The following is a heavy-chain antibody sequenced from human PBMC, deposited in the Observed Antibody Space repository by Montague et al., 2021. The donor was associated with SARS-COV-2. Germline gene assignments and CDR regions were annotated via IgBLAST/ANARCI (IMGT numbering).Heavy chain of an antibody. J-gene: IGHJ6*02. Sequence: PALEKPTQTPTLTCTFSGFSLSTSGMCVSWIRQPPGKALEWLARIDWDDGKYYSTSLKTRLTISKDTSKNQVVLTMTNMDPVDTATYYCARTAGTDYTGYYYYAMDVWGQGTTVTVSS. CDR3: ARTAGTDYTGYYYYAMDV. CDR1: GFSLSTSGMC. D-gene: IGHD3-10*01. V-gene: IGHV2-70*11. CDR2: IDWDDGK.